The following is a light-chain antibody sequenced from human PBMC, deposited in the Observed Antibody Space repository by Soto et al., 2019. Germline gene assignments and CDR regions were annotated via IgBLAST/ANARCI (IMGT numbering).Light chain of an antibody. CDR3: QHFGGSSYT. Sequence: DIVLTQSPGTLSLSPGETATLSCRASQSVNSNYLAWYQQKPGQAPRHLIYGASARATGIPDRFSGSGSGTDFTLAISRLEPEDFAVYYCQHFGGSSYTFGQGTNLEIK. CDR2: GAS. J-gene: IGKJ2*01. V-gene: IGKV3-20*01. CDR1: QSVNSNY.